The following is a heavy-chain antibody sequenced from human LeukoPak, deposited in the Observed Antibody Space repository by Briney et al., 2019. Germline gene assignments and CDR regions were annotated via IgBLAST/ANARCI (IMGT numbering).Heavy chain of an antibody. CDR2: IYSGGST. J-gene: IGHJ4*02. Sequence: GGSLRLSCAASGFTVSSNYMSWVRQAPGKGLEWVSVIYSGGSTYYADSVKGRFTISRDNSKNTLYLQMNSLRAEDTAVYYCARSRGGYNYGYFDYWGQGTLVTVSS. CDR1: GFTVSSNY. CDR3: ARSRGGYNYGYFDY. V-gene: IGHV3-53*01. D-gene: IGHD5-24*01.